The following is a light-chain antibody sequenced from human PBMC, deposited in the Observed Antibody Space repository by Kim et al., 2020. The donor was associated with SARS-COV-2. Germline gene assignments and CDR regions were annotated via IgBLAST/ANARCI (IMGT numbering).Light chain of an antibody. CDR1: QAISNY. CDR2: AAS. Sequence: DVQMTQSPSAMSASVGDRVTITCRASQAISNYFAWFQQKPGKGPKRLIYAASSLQSGVPSRFSGSGSGTEFTLTISSPQPEDCATYFFLQHNVHPLTFGGGTKGDIK. J-gene: IGKJ4*01. V-gene: IGKV1-17*03. CDR3: LQHNVHPLT.